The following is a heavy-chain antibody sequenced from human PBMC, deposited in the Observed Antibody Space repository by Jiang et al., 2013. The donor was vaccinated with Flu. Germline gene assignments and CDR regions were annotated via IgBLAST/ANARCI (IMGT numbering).Heavy chain of an antibody. V-gene: IGHV3-73*02. D-gene: IGHD2-15*01. J-gene: IGHJ4*02. CDR3: TGCNGGSCYSGDY. CDR1: GFTFSDSA. CDR2: IRSKADTYAT. Sequence: LVESGGGLVPPGGSLKLSCAASGFTFSDSALHWVRQASGKGLEWVGRIRSKADTYATAYAASVKGRFTVSRDDSKNTAYLQMNNLKTEDTAVYYCTGCNGGSCYSGDYWGQGTLVTVSS.